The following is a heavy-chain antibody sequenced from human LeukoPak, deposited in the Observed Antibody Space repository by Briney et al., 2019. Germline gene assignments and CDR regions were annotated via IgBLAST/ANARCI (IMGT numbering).Heavy chain of an antibody. J-gene: IGHJ4*02. CDR1: GFTFSSYG. D-gene: IGHD1-26*01. Sequence: GGSLRLSCEASGFTFSSYGMSWVRKAPGKGLEWVANIRDDGGEIYYVDSVKGRFTTSRDNAKSSLFLQMNSLRAEDAAVYYCARDKPRGSYYGSIFDSWGQGTLVTVSS. V-gene: IGHV3-7*01. CDR3: ARDKPRGSYYGSIFDS. CDR2: IRDDGGEI.